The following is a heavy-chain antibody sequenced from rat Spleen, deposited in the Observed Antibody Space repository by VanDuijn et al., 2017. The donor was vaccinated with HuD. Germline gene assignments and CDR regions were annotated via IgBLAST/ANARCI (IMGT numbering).Heavy chain of an antibody. CDR1: GFTFNNYW. CDR3: TRQNNYAAY. V-gene: IGHV5-31*01. Sequence: EVQLVESGGGLVQPGRSLKLSCVGSGFTFNNYWMTWNRQAPGKGLEWVASISDTGGRIYYLDSVKGRFTISRDDAKSTLYLQMNSLRSEDTATYYCTRQNNYAAYWGQGTLVTVSS. CDR2: ISDTGGRI. D-gene: IGHD1-10*01. J-gene: IGHJ3*01.